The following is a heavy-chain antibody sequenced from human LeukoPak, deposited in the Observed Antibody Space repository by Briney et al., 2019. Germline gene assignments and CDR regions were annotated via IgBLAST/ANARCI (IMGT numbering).Heavy chain of an antibody. D-gene: IGHD2-15*01. CDR2: IKQDGSEK. J-gene: IGHJ4*02. Sequence: GGSLRLSCAASGFIFRTYWMSWVRQAPGQRLEWVANIKQDGSEKYYVDSVKGRFTISRDNAKNSLYLQMNSLRDEDTAVYYCASDSPGYSSGSYFTYWGQGTLVTVSS. CDR1: GFIFRTYW. V-gene: IGHV3-7*03. CDR3: ASDSPGYSSGSYFTY.